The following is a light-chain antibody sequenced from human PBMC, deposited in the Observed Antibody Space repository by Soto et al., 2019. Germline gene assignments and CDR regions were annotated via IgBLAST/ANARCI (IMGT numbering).Light chain of an antibody. CDR1: TGAVTGTHW. V-gene: IGLV7-46*01. CDR2: DTS. CDR3: LLSYGPPWG. Sequence: QAVVTQEPSLTVSPGGTVTLTCGSDTGAVTGTHWPYWVQQRPGQAPRTLIYDTSTKPSWTPARFSGSLLGGKAALTLSGAQPEDEADYYCLLSYGPPWGFGGGTKLTVL. J-gene: IGLJ3*02.